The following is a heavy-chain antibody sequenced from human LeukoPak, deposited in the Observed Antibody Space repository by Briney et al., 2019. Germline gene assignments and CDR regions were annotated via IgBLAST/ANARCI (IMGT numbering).Heavy chain of an antibody. CDR2: ISSSSTYI. CDR1: GFPFSRYS. D-gene: IGHD3-22*01. Sequence: GGSLRLSCAASGFPFSRYSMNWVRQDPGKGLEWVSSISSSSTYIYYADSVKGRFTISRDNAKNSLYLQMNSLRAEDTAVYYCARGPDYYDSTYYFDYWGQGTLVTVSS. J-gene: IGHJ4*02. V-gene: IGHV3-21*01. CDR3: ARGPDYYDSTYYFDY.